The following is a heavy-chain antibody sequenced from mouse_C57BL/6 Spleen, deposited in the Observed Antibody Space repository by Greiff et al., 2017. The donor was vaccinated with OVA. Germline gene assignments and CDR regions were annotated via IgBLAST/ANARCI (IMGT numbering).Heavy chain of an antibody. CDR2: INPSTGGT. J-gene: IGHJ1*03. V-gene: IGHV1-42*01. CDR1: GYSFTGYY. CDR3: ARGSSSYWYFDV. Sequence: EVQLQQSGPELVKPGASVKISCKASGYSFTGYYMNWVKQSPEKSLEWIGEINPSTGGTTYNQKFKAKATLTVDKSSSTAYMQLKSLTSEDSAVYYCARGSSSYWYFDVWGTGTTVTVSS. D-gene: IGHD1-1*01.